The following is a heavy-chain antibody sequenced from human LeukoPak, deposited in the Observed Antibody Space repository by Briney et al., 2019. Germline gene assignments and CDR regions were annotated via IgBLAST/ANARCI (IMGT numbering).Heavy chain of an antibody. J-gene: IGHJ3*02. D-gene: IGHD3-22*01. Sequence: SETLSLTCTVSGGSISSYYWSWIRQPPGKGLEWIGYIYYSGSTNYNPSLKSRVTISVDTSKNQFSLKLSSVTAADTAVYYCASSYPSPVWESSSGYSIWGQGTMVAVSS. CDR1: GGSISSYY. CDR3: ASSYPSPVWESSSGYSI. CDR2: IYYSGST. V-gene: IGHV4-59*01.